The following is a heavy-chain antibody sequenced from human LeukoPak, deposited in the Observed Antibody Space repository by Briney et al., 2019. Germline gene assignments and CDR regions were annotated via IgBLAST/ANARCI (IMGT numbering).Heavy chain of an antibody. Sequence: SETLSLTCTVSGGSISSGSYYWSWIRQPAGKGLEWIGRIYTSGSTNYNPSLKSRVTISVDTSKNQFSLKLSSVTAADTAVYYCAAYCSSTSCYTGHDAFDIWGQGTMVTVSS. V-gene: IGHV4-61*02. CDR3: AAYCSSTSCYTGHDAFDI. CDR2: IYTSGST. CDR1: GGSISSGSYY. D-gene: IGHD2-2*02. J-gene: IGHJ3*02.